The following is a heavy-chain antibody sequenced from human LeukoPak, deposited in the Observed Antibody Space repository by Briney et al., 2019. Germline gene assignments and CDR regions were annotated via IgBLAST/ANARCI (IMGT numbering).Heavy chain of an antibody. V-gene: IGHV3-30-3*01. CDR1: GFTFSSYA. Sequence: GGSLRLSCAASGFTFSSYAMHWVRQAPGKGLEWVAVISYDGSNKYYADSVKGRFTISRDNSKNTLYLQMNSLTAEDTAVYYCARNGRSSWQWGQGTLVTVSS. CDR2: ISYDGSNK. D-gene: IGHD6-13*01. J-gene: IGHJ4*02. CDR3: ARNGRSSWQ.